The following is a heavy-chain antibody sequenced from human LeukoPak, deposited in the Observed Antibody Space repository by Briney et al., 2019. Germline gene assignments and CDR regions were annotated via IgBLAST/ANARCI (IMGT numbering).Heavy chain of an antibody. D-gene: IGHD5-12*01. Sequence: PGGSLRLSCATSGFTFSNYAVSWVRQAPGKGLEWVSSISGSGGTTYYADSVKGRFTISRDNSKNTLYLQMNSLRAEDTAVYYCARPYDSNRDHSGYGYWGRGTLVTVSS. V-gene: IGHV3-23*01. CDR2: ISGSGGTT. CDR3: ARPYDSNRDHSGYGY. CDR1: GFTFSNYA. J-gene: IGHJ4*02.